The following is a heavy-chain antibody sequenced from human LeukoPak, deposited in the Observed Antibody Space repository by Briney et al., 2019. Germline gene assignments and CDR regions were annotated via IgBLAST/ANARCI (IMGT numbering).Heavy chain of an antibody. D-gene: IGHD4-17*01. J-gene: IGHJ4*02. CDR3: ARQYGRPFDY. CDR2: IYPGDPDT. V-gene: IGHV5-51*01. CDR1: GYSFSNYW. Sequence: GESLKISCKGSGYSFSNYWIGWVRQMPGKGLEWMGIIYPGDPDTRYSPSFQGQVTISVDEPINTAYLQWSSLEASDTAMYYCARQYGRPFDYWGQGTLVTVSS.